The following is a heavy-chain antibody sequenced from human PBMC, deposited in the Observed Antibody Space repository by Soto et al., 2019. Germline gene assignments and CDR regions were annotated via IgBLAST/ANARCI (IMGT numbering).Heavy chain of an antibody. CDR3: ATVDTLTVYGCMDV. V-gene: IGHV4-30-4*01. J-gene: IGHJ6*02. CDR2: IYYSGST. CDR1: GDSIRSGNHY. D-gene: IGHD3-9*01. Sequence: KSXASLSLPCTVSGDSIRSGNHYWSWIRQPPGKGLEWIGYIYYSGSTYYSPSLKSRVTISVDTSKNQFSLKLNSVTAADTAVYYCATVDTLTVYGCMDVWGQGTTVTVSS.